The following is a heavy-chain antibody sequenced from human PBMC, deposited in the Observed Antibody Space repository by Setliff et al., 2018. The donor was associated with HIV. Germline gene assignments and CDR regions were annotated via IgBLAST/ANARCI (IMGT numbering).Heavy chain of an antibody. D-gene: IGHD3-9*01. CDR3: ARHRIPIWFFHY. V-gene: IGHV4-61*02. CDR1: GGSISSASYY. Sequence: SETLSLTCTVSGGSISSASYYWSWIRQPAGKGLEWIGRIYSDGGTNYNPSLKSRVTISADTSKNQFSLTLTSVTATDTAVYYCARHRIPIWFFHYWAQGTLVTVSS. CDR2: IYSDGGT. J-gene: IGHJ4*02.